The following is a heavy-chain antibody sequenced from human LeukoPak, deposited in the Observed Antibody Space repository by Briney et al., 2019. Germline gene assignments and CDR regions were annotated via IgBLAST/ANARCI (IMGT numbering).Heavy chain of an antibody. Sequence: GASVKVSCKASGYTFTSYGISWVRQATGQGLEWMGWMNPNSGNTGYAQKFQGRVTMTRNTSISTAYMELSSLRSEDTAVYYCARGFRRGYSSTENGWGQGTLVTVSS. CDR1: GYTFTSYG. CDR2: MNPNSGNT. V-gene: IGHV1-8*02. D-gene: IGHD5-18*01. CDR3: ARGFRRGYSSTENG. J-gene: IGHJ4*02.